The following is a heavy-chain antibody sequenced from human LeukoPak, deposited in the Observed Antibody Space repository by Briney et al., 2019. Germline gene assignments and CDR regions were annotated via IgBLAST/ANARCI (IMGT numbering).Heavy chain of an antibody. CDR2: IFNGDTT. CDR1: GFIVSSNY. CDR3: AGSDQWLAWNY. V-gene: IGHV3-53*01. J-gene: IGHJ4*02. D-gene: IGHD6-19*01. Sequence: HPGGSLRLSCAASGFIVSSNYMSWVRQAPGKGLEWVSVIFNGDTTQYADSVRGRFTISKDTSKNTLYLQMNSLTVDDTAIYYCAGSDQWLAWNYWGQGTLVTVSS.